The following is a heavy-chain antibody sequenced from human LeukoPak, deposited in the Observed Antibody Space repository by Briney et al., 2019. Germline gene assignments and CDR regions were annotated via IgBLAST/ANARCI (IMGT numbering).Heavy chain of an antibody. CDR3: ARDRSMDGGDCSDY. V-gene: IGHV3-21*01. Sequence: PGGSLRLSCAASGFTFSSYSMNWVREAPGMGLEWVSSISSSSYIYYADSVKGRFTISRDNAKNSLYLQMNSLRAEDTAVYYCARDRSMDGGDCSDYWGQGTLVTVSS. CDR1: GFTFSSYS. J-gene: IGHJ4*02. D-gene: IGHD2-21*01. CDR2: ISSSSYI.